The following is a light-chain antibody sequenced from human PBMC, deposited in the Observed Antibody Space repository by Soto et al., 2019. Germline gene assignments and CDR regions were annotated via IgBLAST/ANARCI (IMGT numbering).Light chain of an antibody. CDR3: QQANSFPFT. V-gene: IGKV1-12*01. CDR1: QSISSC. Sequence: SPSSMSASVGDSVPITCRASQSISSCLAWYQQKPGKAPKLLIYAASSLQSGVPSRFSGSGSGTDFTLTISSLQPEDFAIYYCQQANSFPFTFGGGTKVDIK. J-gene: IGKJ4*01. CDR2: AAS.